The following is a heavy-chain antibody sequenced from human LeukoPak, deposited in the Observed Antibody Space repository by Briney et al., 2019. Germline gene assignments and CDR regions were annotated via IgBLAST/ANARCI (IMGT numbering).Heavy chain of an antibody. V-gene: IGHV3-23*01. J-gene: IGHJ4*02. D-gene: IGHD6-19*01. CDR2: ISGSGGST. CDR3: AKDSSGWYYFDY. CDR1: GFTFSSYA. Sequence: GGSLRLSCAASGFTFSSYAMSWVRQAPGKGLEWVSAISGSGGSTYYADSVKSRFTISRDNSKNTLYLQMNSLRAEDTAVYYCAKDSSGWYYFDYWGQGTPVTVSS.